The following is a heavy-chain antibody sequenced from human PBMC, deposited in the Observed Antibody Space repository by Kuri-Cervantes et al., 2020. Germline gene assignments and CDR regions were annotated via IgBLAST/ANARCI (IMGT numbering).Heavy chain of an antibody. D-gene: IGHD6-6*01. V-gene: IGHV3-30-3*01. J-gene: IGHJ6*03. CDR3: ASVGSSSSPPYYYYYMDV. CDR2: ISHDGNNK. Sequence: GGSLRLSCAASGFTFSNYAIHWVRQAPGKGLEWVAVISHDGNNKYYADFVQGRFTISRDTSKNTLYLQMNSLRSDDTAVYYCASVGSSSSPPYYYYYMDVWGKGTTVTVSS. CDR1: GFTFSNYA.